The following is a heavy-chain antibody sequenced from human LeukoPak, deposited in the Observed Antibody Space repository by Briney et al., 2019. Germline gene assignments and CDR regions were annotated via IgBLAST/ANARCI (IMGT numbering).Heavy chain of an antibody. CDR1: GFTFSSYA. Sequence: GGSLRLSCAAPGFTFSSYAMSWVRQAPGRGLEWVFGISGSGRSTYYADSVKGRFTISRDNSKNTLYLRMNSLRAEDTAVYYCARVRQYYDSSGYGGYFDYWGQGTLVTVSS. CDR3: ARVRQYYDSSGYGGYFDY. D-gene: IGHD3-22*01. CDR2: ISGSGRST. J-gene: IGHJ4*02. V-gene: IGHV3-23*01.